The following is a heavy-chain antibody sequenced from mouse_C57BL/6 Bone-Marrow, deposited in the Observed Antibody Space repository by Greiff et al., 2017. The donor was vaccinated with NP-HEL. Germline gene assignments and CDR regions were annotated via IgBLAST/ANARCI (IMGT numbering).Heavy chain of an antibody. Sequence: QVQLQQSGTELVKPGASVKLSCKASGYTFTSYWMHWVKQRPGQGLEWIGNIYPGNGGTNYNEKFKSKATLTADKSSSTAYMQLSSLASEDSAVYSYTRNCNYAMDYWGQGTSVTVSS. V-gene: IGHV1-53*01. CDR3: TRNCNYAMDY. CDR2: IYPGNGGT. CDR1: GYTFTSYW. J-gene: IGHJ4*01. D-gene: IGHD4-1*01.